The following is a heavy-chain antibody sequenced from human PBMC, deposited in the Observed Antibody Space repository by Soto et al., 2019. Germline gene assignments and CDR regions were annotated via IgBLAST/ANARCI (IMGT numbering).Heavy chain of an antibody. CDR1: GDSVSSNSAS. CDR2: TFYRSKWYN. Sequence: QVQLQQSGPGLVKPSQTLSLTCVISGDSVSSNSASWNWIRQSPSRGLEWLGRTFYRSKWYNEYAVSVKSRITINPDTSKNQFTLQLNAVTPEDTAVYYCARVRFLSMVTTNWFDPWGQGTLVTVSS. J-gene: IGHJ5*02. D-gene: IGHD4-17*01. CDR3: ARVRFLSMVTTNWFDP. V-gene: IGHV6-1*01.